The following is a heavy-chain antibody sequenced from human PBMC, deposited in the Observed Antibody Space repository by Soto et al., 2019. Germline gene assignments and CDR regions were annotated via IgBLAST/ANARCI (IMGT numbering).Heavy chain of an antibody. CDR2: IYYSGST. CDR1: GGSISSGGYY. J-gene: IGHJ5*02. Sequence: QVQLQESGPGLVKPSQTLSLTCTVSGGSISSGGYYWSWIRQHPGKGLEWIGYIYYSGSTYYNPSRKSRVTISVDTSKNQFSLKLSSVTAADTAVYYCARASVAGPKRSYNWFDPWGQGTLVTVSS. D-gene: IGHD6-19*01. V-gene: IGHV4-31*03. CDR3: ARASVAGPKRSYNWFDP.